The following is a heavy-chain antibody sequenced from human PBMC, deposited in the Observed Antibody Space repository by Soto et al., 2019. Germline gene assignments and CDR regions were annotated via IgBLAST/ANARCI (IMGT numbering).Heavy chain of an antibody. Sequence: EVQLVESGGGVVQPGGSLRLSCAVSGFIFRNYWMHWVRQVPGKGLVWISRISADGSSTTYADSVKGRFTISRDNAKNTLDLQMNSLRAEDTAVYYCVRDRAYSGYDNWGQGTLVTVSS. CDR1: GFIFRNYW. CDR2: ISADGSST. D-gene: IGHD5-12*01. CDR3: VRDRAYSGYDN. J-gene: IGHJ4*02. V-gene: IGHV3-74*03.